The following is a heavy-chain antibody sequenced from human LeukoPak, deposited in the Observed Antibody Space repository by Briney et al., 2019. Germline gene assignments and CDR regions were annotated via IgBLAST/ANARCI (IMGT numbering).Heavy chain of an antibody. CDR3: AKGHSSSWRSSWFDP. CDR2: ISGSGGST. Sequence: GGSLRLSCAASGFTFSSYAMSWVRQAPGKGLEWVSAISGSGGSTYYADSVKGRFTISRDNSKNTLYLQMNSLRAEDTAVYYCAKGHSSSWRSSWFDPWGQGTLVTVSS. J-gene: IGHJ5*02. CDR1: GFTFSSYA. V-gene: IGHV3-23*01. D-gene: IGHD6-13*01.